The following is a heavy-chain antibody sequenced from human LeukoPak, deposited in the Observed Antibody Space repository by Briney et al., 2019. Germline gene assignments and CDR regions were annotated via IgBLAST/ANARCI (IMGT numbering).Heavy chain of an antibody. Sequence: GGSLRLSCAASGFTFSSYGMHWVRQAPGKGLEWVAFIRYDGSNKYYADSVKGRFTISRDNSKNTLYPQMNSLRAEDAAVYYCAKGLTTIPGGCDYWGQGTLVTVSS. CDR2: IRYDGSNK. CDR3: AKGLTTIPGGCDY. D-gene: IGHD4/OR15-4a*01. J-gene: IGHJ4*02. CDR1: GFTFSSYG. V-gene: IGHV3-30*02.